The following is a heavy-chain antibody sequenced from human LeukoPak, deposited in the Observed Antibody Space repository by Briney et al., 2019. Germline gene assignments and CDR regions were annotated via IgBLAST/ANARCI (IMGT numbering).Heavy chain of an antibody. Sequence: WVRQAPGKGLEWVSLISWDGGSTYYADSAKGRFTISRDNSKNSLYLQMNSLRAEDTALYYCAKDHYYDSSGYYGVDYWGQGTLVTVSS. CDR3: AKDHYYDSSGYYGVDY. V-gene: IGHV3-43D*03. CDR2: ISWDGGST. J-gene: IGHJ4*02. D-gene: IGHD3-22*01.